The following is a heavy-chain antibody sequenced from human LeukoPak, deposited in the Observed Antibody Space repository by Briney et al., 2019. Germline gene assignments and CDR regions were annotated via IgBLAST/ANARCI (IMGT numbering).Heavy chain of an antibody. Sequence: PSETLSLTCTVPGGSISSGDYYWSWIRQPPGKGLEWIGYIYYSGSTYYNPSLKSRVTIPVDTSKNQFSLKLSSVTAADTAVYYCASFGREWELSGGAFDIWAKGQWSPSLQ. J-gene: IGHJ3*02. CDR1: GGSISSGDYY. V-gene: IGHV4-30-4*01. CDR3: ASFGREWELSGGAFDI. CDR2: IYYSGST. D-gene: IGHD1-26*01.